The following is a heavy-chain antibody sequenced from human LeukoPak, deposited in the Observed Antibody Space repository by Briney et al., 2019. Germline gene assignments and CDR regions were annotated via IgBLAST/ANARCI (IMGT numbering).Heavy chain of an antibody. J-gene: IGHJ4*02. CDR3: ARGNILTGYCFDY. D-gene: IGHD3-9*01. Sequence: SETLSLTCGVYGGSISGYYWSWIRQPPGKGLEWIGEIHYSGATNYNPSLKSRVTISIDTSKNQMSLKLSSVTAADTAVYYCARGNILTGYCFDYWGQGSLVTVSS. V-gene: IGHV4-34*01. CDR2: IHYSGAT. CDR1: GGSISGYY.